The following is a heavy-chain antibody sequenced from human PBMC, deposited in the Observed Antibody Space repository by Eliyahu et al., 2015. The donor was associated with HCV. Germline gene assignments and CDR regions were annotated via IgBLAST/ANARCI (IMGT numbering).Heavy chain of an antibody. J-gene: IGHJ4*02. CDR2: ITPMFGTP. D-gene: IGHD2-8*02. CDR1: GGTFSNSA. Sequence: QVQLVQSGAEVKMPGSSVKVSCKASGGTFSNSAVSWVRQAPGQGLEWMGGITPMFGTPKYAQKFQGRVTITADESTSTSYMQVRSLRSEDTAMYYCAREGGNYCSGGTCFLLYWGQGTLITVSS. CDR3: AREGGNYCSGGTCFLLY. V-gene: IGHV1-69*01.